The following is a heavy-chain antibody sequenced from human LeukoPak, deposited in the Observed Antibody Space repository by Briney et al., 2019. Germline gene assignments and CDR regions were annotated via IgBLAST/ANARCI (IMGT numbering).Heavy chain of an antibody. CDR2: ISASGGST. CDR1: GFTFSSYA. Sequence: PGGSLRLSCAVSGFTFSSYAMSWVRQAPGKGLEWVSSISASGGSTYDADSVKGRFTISRDNSKNTLYLQMNSLRAEDTAVYYCARGPQRELTGWYYFDYWGQGTPVTVSS. D-gene: IGHD1-26*01. CDR3: ARGPQRELTGWYYFDY. J-gene: IGHJ4*02. V-gene: IGHV3-23*01.